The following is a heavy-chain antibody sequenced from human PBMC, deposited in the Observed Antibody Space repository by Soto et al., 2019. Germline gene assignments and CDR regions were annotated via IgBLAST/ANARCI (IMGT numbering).Heavy chain of an antibody. V-gene: IGHV4-59*08. J-gene: IGHJ4*02. CDR1: GDSISSYY. D-gene: IGHD3-22*01. CDR2: IYYSGST. Sequence: SETLSLTCTVSGDSISSYYWSWIRQPPGKGLEWIGYIYYSGSTNYNPSLKSRVTISVDTSKNQFSLKLSSVTAADTAVYYCARLSFYYDSSGFFDYWGQGTLVTVSS. CDR3: ARLSFYYDSSGFFDY.